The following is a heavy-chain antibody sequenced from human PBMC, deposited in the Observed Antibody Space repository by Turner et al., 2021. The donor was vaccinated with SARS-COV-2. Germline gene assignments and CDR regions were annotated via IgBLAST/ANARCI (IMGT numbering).Heavy chain of an antibody. CDR2: INHSGST. V-gene: IGHV4-34*01. D-gene: IGHD2-15*01. CDR3: TRELGYCSDGSCRFEYDY. J-gene: IGHJ4*02. Sequence: QVQLQQWGAGLLKPSETLSLTCAVYGGSFSVYYWSWIRQPPGKGLEWIGEINHSGSTNYNPSLKSRVTISVDTSKNQFSLKLRSVTAADTAVDYCTRELGYCSDGSCRFEYDYWGQGTLVTVSS. CDR1: GGSFSVYY.